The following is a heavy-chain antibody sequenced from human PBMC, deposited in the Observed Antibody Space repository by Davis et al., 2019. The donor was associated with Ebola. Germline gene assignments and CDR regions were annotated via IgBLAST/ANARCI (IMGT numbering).Heavy chain of an antibody. J-gene: IGHJ4*02. CDR2: IKKDGSVT. CDR3: ARDPDYGATGDY. Sequence: GESLKISCAASGFPFSSYWMSWVRQVPGKGLEWVANIKKDGSVTDYVGAVKGRFVISRDNAKNSLYLQMNSLRIEDTAVYYCARDPDYGATGDYWGRGTLVTVSS. V-gene: IGHV3-7*03. D-gene: IGHD4-17*01. CDR1: GFPFSSYW.